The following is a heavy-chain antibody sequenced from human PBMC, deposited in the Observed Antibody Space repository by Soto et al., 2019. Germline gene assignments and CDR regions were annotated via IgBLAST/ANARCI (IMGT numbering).Heavy chain of an antibody. CDR3: ARVPDY. J-gene: IGHJ4*01. D-gene: IGHD2-2*01. V-gene: IGHV4-39*01. CDR2: IYYSGST. CDR1: GGTSSSSSYY. Sequence: SQTLSLTWTVAGGTSSSSSYYWGWIRQPPGKGLEWIGSIYYSGSTYYNPSLKSRVTISVDTSKNQFSLKLSSVTAADTAVYYCARVPDYWGQGILVTVSS.